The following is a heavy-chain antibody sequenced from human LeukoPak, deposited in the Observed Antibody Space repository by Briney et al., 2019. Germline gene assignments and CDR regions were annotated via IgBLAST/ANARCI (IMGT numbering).Heavy chain of an antibody. D-gene: IGHD6-13*01. J-gene: IGHJ4*02. CDR1: RDTFSNYD. CDR2: IIPVFDTA. Sequence: SVKVSCKASRDTFSNYDVTWVRQAPGQGLEWMGRIIPVFDTAKYAQNFQGRVTMTTDESSSTAYMELYSLGSEDTAVYYCALSAEKQLVYFDFWGQGTLVTVSS. V-gene: IGHV1-69*05. CDR3: ALSAEKQLVYFDF.